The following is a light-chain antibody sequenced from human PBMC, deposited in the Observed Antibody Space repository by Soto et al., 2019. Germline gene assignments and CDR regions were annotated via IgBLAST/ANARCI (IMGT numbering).Light chain of an antibody. V-gene: IGKV1-17*01. CDR2: AAS. CDR3: QQYDYLPIT. CDR1: QGIRND. J-gene: IGKJ5*01. Sequence: DIQITQSPASLSASVADRFTITCRASQGIRNDLAWYQQKPGKAPKRLIYAASSLQSGVPSRFSGSGSGTDFTFTISSLQPEDFATYYCQQYDYLPITFGQGTRLEI.